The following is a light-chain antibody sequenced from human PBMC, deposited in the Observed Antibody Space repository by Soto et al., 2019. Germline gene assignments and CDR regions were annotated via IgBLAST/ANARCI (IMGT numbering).Light chain of an antibody. Sequence: ELGLTQSPCTLALSPGERATLSCRVSHSVSSCYLAWYQQKPGQAPRLLIYSASSRATGIPDRFSGSGSGTEFTLSISSLQSEDFAVYYCQQYYNWPRTFGQGTKVDIK. CDR3: QQYYNWPRT. V-gene: IGKV3-20*01. J-gene: IGKJ1*01. CDR1: HSVSSCY. CDR2: SAS.